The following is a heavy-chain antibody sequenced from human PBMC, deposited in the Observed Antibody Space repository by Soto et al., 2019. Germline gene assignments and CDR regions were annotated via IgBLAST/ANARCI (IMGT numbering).Heavy chain of an antibody. CDR1: GFTFSTYW. CDR2: IKQDGSEK. D-gene: IGHD1-26*01. CDR3: ARGGRRSGSYADAFDI. V-gene: IGHV3-7*03. J-gene: IGHJ3*02. Sequence: AGSLRLSCAASGFTFSTYWMSWVRQAPGKGLEWVANIKQDGSEKYYVDSVKGRFTISRDNAKNSLYLQMNSLRAEDTAVYYCARGGRRSGSYADAFDIWGQGTMVTVSS.